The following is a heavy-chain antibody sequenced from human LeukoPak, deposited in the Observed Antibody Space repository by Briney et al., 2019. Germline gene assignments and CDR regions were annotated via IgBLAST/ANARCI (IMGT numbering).Heavy chain of an antibody. CDR1: GYTFSSYY. D-gene: IGHD6-13*01. Sequence: GASVKVSCKASGYTFSSYYMHWVRQAPGQGLEWMSWINTSSGGTNYAQKFQGRVTMTRDTSISTAYMELSRLRSDDTAVYYCARGWGSSSWYRAGYWGQGTLVTVS. V-gene: IGHV1-2*02. CDR3: ARGWGSSSWYRAGY. CDR2: INTSSGGT. J-gene: IGHJ4*02.